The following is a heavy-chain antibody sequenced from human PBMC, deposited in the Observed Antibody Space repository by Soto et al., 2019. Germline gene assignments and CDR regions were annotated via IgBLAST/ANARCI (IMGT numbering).Heavy chain of an antibody. V-gene: IGHV1-69*13. Sequence: SVKVSCKASGGTFSSYAISWVRQAPGQGLEWMGGIIPIFGTANYAQKFQGRVTITADESTSTAYMELSSLRSEDTAVYYCARDQFDYGAFYYYGMDVWGQGTTVTVSS. J-gene: IGHJ6*02. CDR1: GGTFSSYA. CDR2: IIPIFGTA. CDR3: ARDQFDYGAFYYYGMDV. D-gene: IGHD4-17*01.